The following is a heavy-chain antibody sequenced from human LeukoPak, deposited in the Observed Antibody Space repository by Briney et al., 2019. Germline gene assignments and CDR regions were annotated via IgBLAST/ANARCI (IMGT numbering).Heavy chain of an antibody. CDR3: AKRIQSAMATGY. D-gene: IGHD5-18*01. J-gene: IGHJ4*02. CDR1: GFTFSNSA. Sequence: GGSLRLSCAASGFTFSNSALSWVRQAPGKGLEWVSDISGSGGSTYYADSVKGRFTISRDNSKNTLYLQMNSLRAEDTAVYYCAKRIQSAMATGYWGQGTPVTVSS. CDR2: ISGSGGST. V-gene: IGHV3-23*01.